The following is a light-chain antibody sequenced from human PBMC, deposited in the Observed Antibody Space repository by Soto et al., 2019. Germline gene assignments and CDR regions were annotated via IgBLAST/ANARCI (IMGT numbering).Light chain of an antibody. V-gene: IGLV2-23*01. CDR1: SSDVGSSNL. CDR2: EAI. J-gene: IGLJ1*01. Sequence: LTQAACVSGSRGQSVPISCTGTSSDVGSSNLVSWYQHHPGKAPKLIIYEAIKRPSGVSGRFSGSKSGNTASLTISGLQGDDESDYYRCSYASGRTYLFGSGTMVTVL. CDR3: CSYASGRTYL.